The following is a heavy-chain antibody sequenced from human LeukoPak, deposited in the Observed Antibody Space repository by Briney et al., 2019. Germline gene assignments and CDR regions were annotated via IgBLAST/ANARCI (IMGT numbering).Heavy chain of an antibody. Sequence: GGSLRLSCAASGFTFSNAWMNWVRQAPGKGLEWVGRIKSKTDGGTTDYAAPVKGRFTISRDNAKNSHYLQMNSLRAEDTAVYYCARKGWYSDLWGRGTLVSVSS. V-gene: IGHV3-15*01. CDR2: IKSKTDGGTT. CDR3: ARKGWYSDL. J-gene: IGHJ2*01. CDR1: GFTFSNAW.